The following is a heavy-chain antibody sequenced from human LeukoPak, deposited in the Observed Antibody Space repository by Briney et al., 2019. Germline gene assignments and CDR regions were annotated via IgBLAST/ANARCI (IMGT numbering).Heavy chain of an antibody. V-gene: IGHV5-51*01. J-gene: IGHJ6*03. CDR1: RYSFTSYW. Sequence: GASLKISRKDSRYSFTSYWIGSVRQMPGKGLEWIALIYPADSDTRYSPSFQGQVTISADKSISTAYLQWSSLKASDTAMYYCARLPGAIRPGYYYMDVWGKGTTVTVSS. CDR2: IYPADSDT. D-gene: IGHD6-6*01. CDR3: ARLPGAIRPGYYYMDV.